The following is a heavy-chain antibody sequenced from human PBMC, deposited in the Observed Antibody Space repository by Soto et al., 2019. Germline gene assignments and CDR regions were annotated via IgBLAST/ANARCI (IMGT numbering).Heavy chain of an antibody. Sequence: SETLSLTCAVSGGSISSGGYSWSWIRQPPGKGLEWIGYIYHSGSTYYNPSLESRVTISVDRSKNQFSLKLSSVTAADTAVYYCARVSGYCTNGVCYTGDWFDPWGQGTLVTVSA. J-gene: IGHJ5*02. CDR2: IYHSGST. CDR3: ARVSGYCTNGVCYTGDWFDP. V-gene: IGHV4-30-2*01. D-gene: IGHD2-8*01. CDR1: GGSISSGGYS.